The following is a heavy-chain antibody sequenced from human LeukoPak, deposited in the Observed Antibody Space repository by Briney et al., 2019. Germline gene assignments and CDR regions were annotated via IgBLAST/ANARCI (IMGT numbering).Heavy chain of an antibody. V-gene: IGHV3-33*08. CDR3: ARDQGYGDSYFDY. CDR1: GFIFSSFW. J-gene: IGHJ4*02. D-gene: IGHD4-17*01. CDR2: IWYDGSNK. Sequence: PGGSLRLSCAASGFIFSSFWMHWVRQAPGKGLEWVAVIWYDGSNKYYADSVKGRFTISRDNSKNTLYLQMNSLRAEDTAVYYCARDQGYGDSYFDYWGQGTLVTVSS.